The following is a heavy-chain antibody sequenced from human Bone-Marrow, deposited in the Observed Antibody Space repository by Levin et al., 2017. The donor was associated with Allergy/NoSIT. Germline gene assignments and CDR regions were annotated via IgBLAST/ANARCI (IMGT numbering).Heavy chain of an antibody. CDR3: TNFVA. Sequence: HPGGSLRLSCAASEPTFTNMHWVRQAPGKGLEWLAVVSYDGTNRYYTDSVKGRFTVSRDVSKNTQFLEMYSLGAEDTATYFCTNFVAWGQGTLVTVSS. V-gene: IGHV3-30*18. J-gene: IGHJ5*02. CDR2: VSYDGTNR. CDR1: EPTFTN.